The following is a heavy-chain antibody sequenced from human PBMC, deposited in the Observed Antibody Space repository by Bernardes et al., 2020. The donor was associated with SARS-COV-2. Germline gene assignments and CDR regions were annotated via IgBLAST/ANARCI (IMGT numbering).Heavy chain of an antibody. CDR2: ISSSGSLI. J-gene: IGHJ5*02. V-gene: IGHV3-21*01. Sequence: GGSLRLSCTASGFPFSANTLNWVRQRRGKGLEWVSSISSSGSLIYYADTVKGRFTISRDNAKNSVYLQMNSLRVEDTAVDYCVREVAWGQGTLVTVSS. CDR3: VREVA. CDR1: GFPFSANT.